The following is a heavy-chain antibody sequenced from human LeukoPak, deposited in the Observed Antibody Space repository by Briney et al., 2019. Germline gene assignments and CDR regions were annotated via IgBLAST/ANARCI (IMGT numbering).Heavy chain of an antibody. J-gene: IGHJ6*02. CDR3: ARRSAGRLYYYGMDV. Sequence: GGSLRLSCAASGFTFRSYGMHWVRQAPGKGLEWVGRITNKNEGETTDYAAPVKGRFTISRDDSKSTLYLQMNSLRAEDTAVYYCARRSAGRLYYYGMDVWGQGTTVTVSS. V-gene: IGHV3-15*01. CDR1: GFTFRSYG. D-gene: IGHD6-25*01. CDR2: ITNKNEGETT.